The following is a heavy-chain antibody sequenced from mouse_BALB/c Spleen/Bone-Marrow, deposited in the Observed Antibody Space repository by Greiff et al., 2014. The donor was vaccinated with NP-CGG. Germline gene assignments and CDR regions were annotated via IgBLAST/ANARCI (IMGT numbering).Heavy chain of an antibody. Sequence: VQLKQSGPELVKPGASVRVSCKASGYVFTSYNMYWVKQSHGKSLEWIGYIDPYNGGTTYNQKFKGKATLTVDKSSSTAYMHLNSLTSEDSAVYYCARALLGAMDYWGQGTSVTVSS. CDR3: ARALLGAMDY. D-gene: IGHD1-1*01. V-gene: IGHV1S135*01. CDR1: GYVFTSYN. CDR2: IDPYNGGT. J-gene: IGHJ4*01.